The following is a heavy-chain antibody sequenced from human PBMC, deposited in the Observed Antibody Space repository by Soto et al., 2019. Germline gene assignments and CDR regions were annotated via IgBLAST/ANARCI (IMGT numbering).Heavy chain of an antibody. V-gene: IGHV4-59*01. CDR2: IYYSGST. J-gene: IGHJ4*02. D-gene: IGHD6-6*01. CDR1: GGSISSYY. Sequence: QVQLQESGPGLVKRSETLSLTCTVSGGSISSYYWSWIRQPPGKGLEWIGYIYYSGSTNYNPSLKSRVTISVDTSKNQFSLKLSSVTAADTAVYYCARGGQLVRTVRFDYWGQGTLVTVSS. CDR3: ARGGQLVRTVRFDY.